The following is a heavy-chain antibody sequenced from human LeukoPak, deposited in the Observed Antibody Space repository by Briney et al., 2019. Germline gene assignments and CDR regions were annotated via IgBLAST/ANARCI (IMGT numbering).Heavy chain of an antibody. V-gene: IGHV4-59*08. D-gene: IGHD3-9*01. J-gene: IGHJ4*02. CDR1: GGSISSYY. CDR2: IYYSGST. Sequence: SETLSLTCTVSGGSISSYYWSWIRQPPGKGLEWIGYIYYSGSTNYNPSLKSRVTISVDTSKNQFSLKLSSVTAADTAVYYCARSGYDILTGYYSFDYWGQGTLVTVSS. CDR3: ARSGYDILTGYYSFDY.